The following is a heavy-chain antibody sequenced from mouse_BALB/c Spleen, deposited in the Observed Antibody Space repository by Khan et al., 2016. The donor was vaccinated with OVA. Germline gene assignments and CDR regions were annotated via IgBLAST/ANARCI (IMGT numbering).Heavy chain of an antibody. D-gene: IGHD1-1*01. V-gene: IGHV3-2*02. CDR2: ISYSGRT. Sequence: EVQLQESGPGLVKPSQSLSLTCTVTGYSITSDYAWNWIRQFPGNKLEWMVYISYSGRTSYNPSLKSRISITRDTSMNQLFLQLYSVTTVDTATYYCARSGAITTVVATDFDYWGQGTTLTVSS. CDR3: ARSGAITTVVATDFDY. J-gene: IGHJ2*01. CDR1: GYSITSDYA.